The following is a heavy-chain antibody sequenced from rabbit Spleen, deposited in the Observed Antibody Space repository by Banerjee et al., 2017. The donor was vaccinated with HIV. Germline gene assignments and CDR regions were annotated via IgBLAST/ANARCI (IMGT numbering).Heavy chain of an antibody. V-gene: IGHV1S45*01. Sequence: QEQLVESGGGLVQPEGSLTLTCTASGFSFSNSYYMCWVRQAPGKGLEWIACIATSSSFFTYYASWAKGRFTCSKASSTTVTLQMTSLTAADTATYFCARDTGTSFSTYGMDLWGQGTLVTVS. CDR2: IATSSSFFT. CDR3: ARDTGTSFSTYGMDL. J-gene: IGHJ6*01. D-gene: IGHD8-1*01. CDR1: GFSFSNSYY.